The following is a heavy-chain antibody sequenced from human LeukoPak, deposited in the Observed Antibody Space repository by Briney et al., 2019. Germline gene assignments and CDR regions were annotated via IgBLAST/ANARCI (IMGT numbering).Heavy chain of an antibody. D-gene: IGHD3-22*01. CDR1: GGTFSSYA. J-gene: IGHJ4*02. CDR3: ARFGSSYCDSSGYFMSFDY. Sequence: SVKVSCKASGGTFSSYAISWVRQAPGQGLEWMGGIIPIFGTANYAQKFQGRVTITTDESTSTAYMELSSLRSEDTAVYYCARFGSSYCDSSGYFMSFDYWGQGTLVTVSS. V-gene: IGHV1-69*05. CDR2: IIPIFGTA.